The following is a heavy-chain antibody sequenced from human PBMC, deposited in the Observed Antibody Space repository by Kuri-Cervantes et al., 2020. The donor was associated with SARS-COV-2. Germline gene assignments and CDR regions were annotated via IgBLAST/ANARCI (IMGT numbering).Heavy chain of an antibody. J-gene: IGHJ4*02. CDR1: GGSISSHY. D-gene: IGHD6-19*01. Sequence: LRLSCTVSGGSISSHYWSWIRQPPGKGLEWIGYIYYSGSTNYNPSLKSRVTISVDTSKNQFSLKLSSVTAADTAVYYCARDIAVAGTGFDYWGQGTLVTVSS. V-gene: IGHV4-59*08. CDR3: ARDIAVAGTGFDY. CDR2: IYYSGST.